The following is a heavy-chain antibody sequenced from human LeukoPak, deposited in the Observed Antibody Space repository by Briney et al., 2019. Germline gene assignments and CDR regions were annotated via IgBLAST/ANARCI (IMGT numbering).Heavy chain of an antibody. V-gene: IGHV3-48*01. Sequence: GGSLRLSCAASGFTFSSYSMNWVRQAPGKGLEWVSYISSSSSTIYYADSVKGRFTISRDNAKNSLYLQMNSLRAEDTAVYYCARDPTPNYFDYWGQGTLVTVSS. CDR1: GFTFSSYS. D-gene: IGHD4-23*01. CDR3: ARDPTPNYFDY. CDR2: ISSSSSTI. J-gene: IGHJ4*02.